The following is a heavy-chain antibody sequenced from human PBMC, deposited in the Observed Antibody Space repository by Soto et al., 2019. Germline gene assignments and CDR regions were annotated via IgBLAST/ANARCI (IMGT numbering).Heavy chain of an antibody. Sequence: GASVKVSCKASGYAFTSYGISWVRQAPGQGLEWMGWITYNGDTNYPQKLQGRVTMTTDTSTSTAYMELRSLRSDDTAAYYCARAVVTSYGVFDYWGQGTLVTVSS. V-gene: IGHV1-18*01. J-gene: IGHJ4*02. D-gene: IGHD3-22*01. CDR2: ITYNGDT. CDR3: ARAVVTSYGVFDY. CDR1: GYAFTSYG.